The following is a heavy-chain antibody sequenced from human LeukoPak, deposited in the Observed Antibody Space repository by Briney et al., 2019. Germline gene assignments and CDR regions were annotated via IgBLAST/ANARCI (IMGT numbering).Heavy chain of an antibody. J-gene: IGHJ5*02. CDR2: IYYSGNT. V-gene: IGHV4-59*05. CDR3: ARDLGYSGFDWAP. CDR1: GGSIGSYY. D-gene: IGHD5-12*01. Sequence: PSETLSLTCTVSGGSIGSYYWSWIRQPAGKGLEWIGSIYYSGNTYYNPTLKSRITISVDTSKNQFSLNLTSVTAADAAVYYCARDLGYSGFDWAPWGQGTLVTVSS.